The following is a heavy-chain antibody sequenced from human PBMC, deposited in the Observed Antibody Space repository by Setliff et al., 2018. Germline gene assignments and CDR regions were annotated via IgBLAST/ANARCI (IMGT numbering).Heavy chain of an antibody. V-gene: IGHV3-11*04. Sequence: LRLSCAASGFSFSDYYMSWVRQAPGKGLEWLSKISGSGITIFYADSVGGRFTISRDNAKNSLYLQMNNLRAEDTALYSCARDGVSYAMDVWGHGTTVTVSS. J-gene: IGHJ6*02. CDR1: GFSFSDYY. CDR2: ISGSGITI. CDR3: ARDGVSYAMDV.